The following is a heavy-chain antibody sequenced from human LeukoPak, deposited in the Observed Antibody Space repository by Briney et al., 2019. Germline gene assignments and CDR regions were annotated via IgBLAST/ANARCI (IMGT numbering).Heavy chain of an antibody. J-gene: IGHJ4*02. CDR2: ISYDGSNK. V-gene: IGHV3-30*18. CDR3: AKDHGLRYFDWGFDY. CDR1: GFTFSSYG. D-gene: IGHD3-9*01. Sequence: PGRSLRLSCAASGFTFSSYGMHWVRQAPGKGLEWMAVISYDGSNKYYADSVKGRYTISRDNSKNTLYLQMSSLRAEDTAVYYCAKDHGLRYFDWGFDYWGQGTLVTVSS.